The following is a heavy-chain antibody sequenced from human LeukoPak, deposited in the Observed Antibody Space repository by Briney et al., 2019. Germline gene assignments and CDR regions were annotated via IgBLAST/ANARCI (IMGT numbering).Heavy chain of an antibody. V-gene: IGHV1-46*01. J-gene: IGHJ4*02. Sequence: GASVKVSCKASGYTFTSYYIHWVRQAPGQGLEWMGLINPSGGSTKFAQKFQGRVTMTRDMSTSTVYMELSSLRSDDTAVYYCARVGDYCSGGSCYAAFDYWGQGTLVTVSS. D-gene: IGHD2-15*01. CDR3: ARVGDYCSGGSCYAAFDY. CDR2: INPSGGST. CDR1: GYTFTSYY.